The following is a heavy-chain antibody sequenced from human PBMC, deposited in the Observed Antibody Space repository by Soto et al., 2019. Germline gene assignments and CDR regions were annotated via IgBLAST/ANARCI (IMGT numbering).Heavy chain of an antibody. CDR3: AIGLEFVLDY. J-gene: IGHJ4*02. Sequence: GASVKVSCKASGYTFTSYAMHWVRQAPGQRLEWMGWINAGNGNTKYPQKFQGRVTITRDTSASTAYMELSSLRSEDTAVYYCAIGLEFVLDYWGQGTLVTVSS. V-gene: IGHV1-3*01. CDR1: GYTFTSYA. D-gene: IGHD6-6*01. CDR2: INAGNGNT.